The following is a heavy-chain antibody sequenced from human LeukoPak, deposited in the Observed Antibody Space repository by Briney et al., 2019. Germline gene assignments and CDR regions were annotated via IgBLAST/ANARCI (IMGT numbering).Heavy chain of an antibody. D-gene: IGHD1-26*01. Sequence: GGSLRLSRAASGFTVSSNYMSWVRQAPGKGLEWVSVIYSGGSTYYADSVKGRFTISRDNSKNTLYLQMNSLRAEDTAVYYCARAGSYYPFDYWGQGTLVTVSS. CDR3: ARAGSYYPFDY. J-gene: IGHJ4*02. CDR1: GFTVSSNY. CDR2: IYSGGST. V-gene: IGHV3-53*01.